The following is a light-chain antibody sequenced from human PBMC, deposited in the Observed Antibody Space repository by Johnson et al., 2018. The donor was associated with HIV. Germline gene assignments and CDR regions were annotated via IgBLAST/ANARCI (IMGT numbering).Light chain of an antibody. CDR2: DNN. V-gene: IGLV1-51*01. Sequence: QSVLTQPPSVSAAPGQKVTISCSGSSSNIGNNFVSWYQQLPGRAPKLLIYDNNKRPSGIPDRFSGSKSGTSATLGITGLQTGGEADYYCGTWDSSLSVVFRTGTKVTFL. CDR3: GTWDSSLSVV. CDR1: SSNIGNNF. J-gene: IGLJ1*01.